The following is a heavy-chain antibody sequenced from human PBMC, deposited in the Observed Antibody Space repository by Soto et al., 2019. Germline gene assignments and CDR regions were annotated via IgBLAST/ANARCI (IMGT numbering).Heavy chain of an antibody. CDR2: INPDSGGT. CDR3: AKGYGSGSHYRS. Sequence: QVQLVQSGAEVKKPGASMKVSCKASGYSFTGYYMHWVRQAPGQGLEWMGWINPDSGGTNYAQKFQGRVTMTRDTSITTAYMELSRLRSDDTAVYYCAKGYGSGSHYRSWGQGTLVTVSS. V-gene: IGHV1-2*02. J-gene: IGHJ5*02. CDR1: GYSFTGYY. D-gene: IGHD3-10*01.